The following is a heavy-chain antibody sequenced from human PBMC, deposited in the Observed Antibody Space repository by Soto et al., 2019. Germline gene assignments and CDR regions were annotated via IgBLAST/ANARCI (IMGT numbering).Heavy chain of an antibody. D-gene: IGHD5-12*01. CDR3: ARGNHRWLQLWYFDL. Sequence: QVQLVQSGAEVKKPGSSVTVSCKASGGTFSSYTISWVRQAPGQGLEWMGGIIPIFGTANYAQKFQGRVTIXEDLSXXTAYMELSSLRSEDTAVYYCARGNHRWLQLWYFDLWGRGTLVTVSS. CDR2: IIPIFGTA. V-gene: IGHV1-69*12. J-gene: IGHJ2*01. CDR1: GGTFSSYT.